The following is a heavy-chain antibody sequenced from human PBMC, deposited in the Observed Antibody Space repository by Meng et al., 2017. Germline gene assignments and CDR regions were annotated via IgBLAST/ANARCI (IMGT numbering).Heavy chain of an antibody. CDR2: IWYDGNNK. CDR3: AKASIAD. V-gene: IGHV3-33*06. CDR1: GFTFSSYG. J-gene: IGHJ4*02. D-gene: IGHD6-6*01. Sequence: VQLVESGGGVVQPGRSLRLSCAASGFTFSSYGMHWVRQAPGKGLEWVAVIWYDGNNKYYLDSVKGRFTISRDNFKNTLYLQMNSLRAEDTAVYYCAKASIADWGQGTLVTVSS.